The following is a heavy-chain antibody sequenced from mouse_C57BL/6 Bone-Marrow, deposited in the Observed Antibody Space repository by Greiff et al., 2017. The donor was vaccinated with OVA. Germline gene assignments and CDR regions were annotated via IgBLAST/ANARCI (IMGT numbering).Heavy chain of an antibody. CDR1: GYSITSGYY. CDR3: ARGGQLRLFDY. D-gene: IGHD3-2*02. V-gene: IGHV3-6*01. CDR2: ISYDGSN. Sequence: DVQLQESGPGLVKPSQSLSLTCSVTGYSITSGYYWNWIRQFPGNKLEWMGYISYDGSNNYNPSLKNRISITRDTSKNQFFLKLNSVTTEDTATYYCARGGQLRLFDYWGQGTTLTVSS. J-gene: IGHJ2*01.